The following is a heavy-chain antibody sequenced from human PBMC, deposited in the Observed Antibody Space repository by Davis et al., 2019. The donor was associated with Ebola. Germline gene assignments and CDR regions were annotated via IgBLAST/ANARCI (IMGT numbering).Heavy chain of an antibody. CDR3: ARGGSPTVTTDDAFDI. Sequence: PSETLSLTCTVSGGSISSYYWSWIRQPAGKGLEWIGRIYTSGSTNYNPSLKSRVTMSVDTSKNQFSLKLSSVTAADTAVYYCARGGSPTVTTDDAFDIWGQGTMVTVSS. CDR2: IYTSGST. D-gene: IGHD4-17*01. J-gene: IGHJ3*02. CDR1: GGSISSYY. V-gene: IGHV4-4*07.